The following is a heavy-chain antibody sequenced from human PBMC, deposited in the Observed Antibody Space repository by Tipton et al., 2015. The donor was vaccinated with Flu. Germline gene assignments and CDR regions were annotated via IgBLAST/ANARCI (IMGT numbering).Heavy chain of an antibody. J-gene: IGHJ3*02. V-gene: IGHV4-4*07. CDR3: ARDGGSYYFVDAFDI. D-gene: IGHD1-26*01. CDR1: GGSISSYY. CDR2: VYSSGST. Sequence: TLSLTCTVSGGSISSYYWSWIRQPAGKGLEWIGRVYSSGSTNYSPSFKSRVTMSIDTSKNQFSLKLSSVTAADTAVYYCARDGGSYYFVDAFDIWGQGTMVTVSS.